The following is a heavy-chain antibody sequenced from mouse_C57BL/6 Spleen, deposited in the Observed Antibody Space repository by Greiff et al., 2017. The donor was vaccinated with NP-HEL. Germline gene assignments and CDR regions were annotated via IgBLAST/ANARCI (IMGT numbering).Heavy chain of an antibody. V-gene: IGHV1-82*01. CDR3: ARGTTDFDY. Sequence: QVQLQQSGPELVKPGASVKISCKASGYAFSSSWMNWVKQRPGKGLEWIGRIYPGDGDTNYNGKFKGKATLTADKSSSTAYMQLSSLTSEDAAVYFCARGTTDFDYWGQGTTLTVSS. CDR1: GYAFSSSW. D-gene: IGHD1-1*01. J-gene: IGHJ2*01. CDR2: IYPGDGDT.